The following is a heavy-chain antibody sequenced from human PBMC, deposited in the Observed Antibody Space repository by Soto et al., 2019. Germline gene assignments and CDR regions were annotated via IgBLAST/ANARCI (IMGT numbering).Heavy chain of an antibody. CDR2: ISYDGGDK. Sequence: QVQLVESGGGVVQPGRSLRLSCAASGFTFSPYTMHWVHQTPGKGLEWVAVISYDGGDKYYADSVRGRFTISRDNSKNTLFLQMNNLRAEDTALYYCARGGGFCGADCYKGGIDYWGQGALVTVSS. CDR1: GFTFSPYT. CDR3: ARGGGFCGADCYKGGIDY. J-gene: IGHJ4*02. V-gene: IGHV3-30-3*01. D-gene: IGHD2-21*02.